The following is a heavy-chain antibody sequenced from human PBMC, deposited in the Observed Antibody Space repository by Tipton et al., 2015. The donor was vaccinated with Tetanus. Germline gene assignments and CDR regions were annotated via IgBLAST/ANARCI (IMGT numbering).Heavy chain of an antibody. CDR2: ISWNSGSI. D-gene: IGHD2-21*02. CDR3: AKDTGVTPHYGMDV. CDR1: GFTFDDYA. Sequence: LSLTCAASGFTFDDYAMHWVRQAPGKGLEWVSGISWNSGSIGYADSLKGRFTISRDNAKNSLYLQMNSLKTEDTALYYCAKDTGVTPHYGMDVWGQGTTVTVSS. J-gene: IGHJ6*02. V-gene: IGHV3-9*01.